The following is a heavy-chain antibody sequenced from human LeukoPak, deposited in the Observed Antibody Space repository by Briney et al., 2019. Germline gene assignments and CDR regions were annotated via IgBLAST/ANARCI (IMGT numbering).Heavy chain of an antibody. CDR3: ARVGSVTNFGVVSYYFDY. V-gene: IGHV5-51*01. Sequence: PGASLKISCKASGSSFDYYWIAWVRPMPGKGLEWMGIIYPDDSDSTYSPSFQGQVTISVDKSINTAYLQLSSLRASNTAIYYCARVGSVTNFGVVSYYFDYWGQGTLVTVSS. J-gene: IGHJ4*02. CDR1: GSSFDYYW. CDR2: IYPDDSDS. D-gene: IGHD3-3*01.